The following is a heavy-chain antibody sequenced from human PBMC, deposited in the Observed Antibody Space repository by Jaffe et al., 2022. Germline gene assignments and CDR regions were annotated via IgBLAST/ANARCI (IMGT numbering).Heavy chain of an antibody. J-gene: IGHJ3*02. CDR2: IYHSGST. CDR1: GYSISSGYY. D-gene: IGHD3-10*01. CDR3: ARLGTYYGSGSYYRLAFDI. Sequence: QVQLQESGPGLVKPSETLSLTCAVSGYSISSGYYWGWIRQPPGKGLEWIGSIYHSGSTYYNPSLKSRVTISVDTSKNQFSLKLSSVTAADTAVYYCARLGTYYGSGSYYRLAFDIWGQGTMVTVSS. V-gene: IGHV4-38-2*01.